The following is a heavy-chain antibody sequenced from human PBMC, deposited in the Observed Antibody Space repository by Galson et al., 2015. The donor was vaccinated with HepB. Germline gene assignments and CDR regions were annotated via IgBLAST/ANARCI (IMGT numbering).Heavy chain of an antibody. CDR2: INHSGST. J-gene: IGHJ4*02. CDR1: GGSFSGYY. CDR3: ASLGYSYGY. V-gene: IGHV4-34*01. D-gene: IGHD5-18*01. Sequence: ETLSLTCAVYGGSFSGYYWSWIRQPPGKGLEWIGEINHSGSTNYNPSLKSRVTISVDTSKNQFSLKLSSVTAADTAVYYCASLGYSYGYWGQGTLVTVSS.